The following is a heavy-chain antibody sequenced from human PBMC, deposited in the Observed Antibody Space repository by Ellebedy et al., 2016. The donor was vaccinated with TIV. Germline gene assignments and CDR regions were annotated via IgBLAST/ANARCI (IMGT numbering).Heavy chain of an antibody. Sequence: PGGSLRLSCAASGFTFSPYAMAWVRQAPGKGLEWVSVIVGRGAEKYADSVTGRFTISTDNSTRTVDLQMRSVRAEDTAVYYCARDPVGVGPAFDIWGQGTMVTVSS. CDR3: ARDPVGVGPAFDI. J-gene: IGHJ3*02. V-gene: IGHV3-23*01. D-gene: IGHD4-23*01. CDR1: GFTFSPYA. CDR2: IVGRGA.